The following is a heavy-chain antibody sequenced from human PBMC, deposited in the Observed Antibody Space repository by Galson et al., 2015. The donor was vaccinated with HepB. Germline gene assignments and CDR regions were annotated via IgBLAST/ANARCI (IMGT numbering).Heavy chain of an antibody. CDR3: ATDRDWAFDC. J-gene: IGHJ4*02. CDR1: GLTFSDSP. Sequence: SLRLSCAASGLTFSDSPMNWVRQAPGKGLEWVSNIRADSGDAYHADSVKGRFTVSRDNARKSLYLQMNSLRDGDTAVYYCATDRDWAFDCWGQGTLVTVSS. CDR2: IRADSGDA. V-gene: IGHV3-48*02. D-gene: IGHD3/OR15-3a*01.